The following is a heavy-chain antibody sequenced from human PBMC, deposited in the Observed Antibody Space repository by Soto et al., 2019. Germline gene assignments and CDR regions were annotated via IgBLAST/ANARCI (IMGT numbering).Heavy chain of an antibody. CDR2: MNPNSGNT. D-gene: IGHD3-3*01. J-gene: IGHJ6*02. V-gene: IGHV1-8*01. Sequence: GASVKVSCKASGYTFTSYDINWVRQATGQGLEWMGWMNPNSGNTGYAQKFQGRVTMTRNTSISTAYMELSSLRSEDTAVYYCARLRFLEWHTGDYYYGMDVWGQGTTVTVSS. CDR1: GYTFTSYD. CDR3: ARLRFLEWHTGDYYYGMDV.